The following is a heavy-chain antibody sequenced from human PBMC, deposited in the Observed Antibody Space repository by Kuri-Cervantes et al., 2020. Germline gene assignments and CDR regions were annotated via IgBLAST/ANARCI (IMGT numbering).Heavy chain of an antibody. CDR1: GFTFDDYA. J-gene: IGHJ1*01. Sequence: GGSLRLSCAASGFTFDDYAMHWVRQAPGKGLEWVSSISSSSSYIYYADSVKGRFTISRDNAKNTLYLQMNSLRAGDTAVYYCAKDPEARGSYSVGYFQHWGQGTLVTVSS. V-gene: IGHV3-21*04. D-gene: IGHD1-26*01. CDR2: ISSSSSYI. CDR3: AKDPEARGSYSVGYFQH.